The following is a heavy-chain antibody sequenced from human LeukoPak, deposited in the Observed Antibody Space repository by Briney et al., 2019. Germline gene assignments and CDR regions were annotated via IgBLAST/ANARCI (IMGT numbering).Heavy chain of an antibody. V-gene: IGHV1-18*01. CDR3: AREITNFGLKIFYMDV. Sequence: ASVKVSCKASGYTFTTYAISWVRQAPGQGLEWMGWINGYNANTNYAQKLQGRVTMTTDTSTSTVYMELRSLTSDDTAVHYCAREITNFGLKIFYMDVWGKGTTVTVSS. J-gene: IGHJ6*03. D-gene: IGHD3-3*01. CDR2: INGYNANT. CDR1: GYTFTTYA.